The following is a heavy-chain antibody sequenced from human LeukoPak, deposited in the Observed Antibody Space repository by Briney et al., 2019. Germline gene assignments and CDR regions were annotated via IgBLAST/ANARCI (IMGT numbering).Heavy chain of an antibody. D-gene: IGHD3-10*02. CDR2: ISGSSSYI. V-gene: IGHV3-21*01. CDR3: AELGITMIGGV. Sequence: GGSLRLSCAASGFTFSSYGMHWVRQAPGKGLEWFSSISGSSSYIYYADSVKGRFTISRHNAKNSLYLQMNSLRAEDTAVYYCAELGITMIGGVWGKGTTVTISS. J-gene: IGHJ6*04. CDR1: GFTFSSYG.